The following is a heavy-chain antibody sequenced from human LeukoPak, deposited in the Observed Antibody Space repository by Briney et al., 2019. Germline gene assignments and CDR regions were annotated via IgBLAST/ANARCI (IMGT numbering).Heavy chain of an antibody. CDR1: GGSISNYY. V-gene: IGHV4-59*01. D-gene: IGHD3-10*01. CDR3: ARSYYGSGRYGPNFDY. Sequence: KSSETLSLTCTVSGGSISNYYWSWIRQPPGKGLEWIGYIYYSGSTNYNPSLKSRVTISVDTSKNQFSLKLSSVTAADTAVYYCARSYYGSGRYGPNFDYWGQGTLVTVSS. CDR2: IYYSGST. J-gene: IGHJ4*02.